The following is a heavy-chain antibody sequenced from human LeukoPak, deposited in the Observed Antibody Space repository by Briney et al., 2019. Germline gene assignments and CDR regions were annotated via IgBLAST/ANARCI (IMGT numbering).Heavy chain of an antibody. CDR1: GFTFSSYE. CDR3: ARPGEGYSYGPEWYFDY. D-gene: IGHD5-18*01. V-gene: IGHV3-48*03. CDR2: ISSSGSTI. J-gene: IGHJ4*02. Sequence: PGGSLRLSCAASGFTFSSYEMNWVRQAPGKGLEWGSYISSSGSTIYYADSVKGRFTISRDNAKNSLYLQMNSLRAEDTAVYYCARPGEGYSYGPEWYFDYWGQGTLVTVS.